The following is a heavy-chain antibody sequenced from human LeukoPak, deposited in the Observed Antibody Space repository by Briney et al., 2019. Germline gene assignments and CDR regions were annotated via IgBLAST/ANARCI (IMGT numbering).Heavy chain of an antibody. V-gene: IGHV4-4*07. D-gene: IGHD3-10*01. Sequence: PSETLSLTCSVSGGSISSYYWSWIRQPAGKGLEWIGRIYSSGSTNYNPSLKSRVTISVDTSKNQFSLKLSSVTAADTAVYYCARRPFMVRGVRAFDPWGQGTLVTVSS. CDR1: GGSISSYY. J-gene: IGHJ5*02. CDR3: ARRPFMVRGVRAFDP. CDR2: IYSSGST.